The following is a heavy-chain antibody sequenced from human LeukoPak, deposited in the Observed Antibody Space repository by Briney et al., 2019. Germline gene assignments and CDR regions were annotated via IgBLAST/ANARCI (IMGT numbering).Heavy chain of an antibody. V-gene: IGHV3-74*01. J-gene: IGHJ4*02. Sequence: PGGSLRLSCASSGFMLTRYWMHWVRHPRGKGLVCVSRINEDGSDTTYADSVKGRLTISRDNGKNTVFLKMNSLRVETAAVYDCARGEVGGDYSKLDYWGQGILVTVSS. CDR1: GFMLTRYW. CDR2: INEDGSDT. CDR3: ARGEVGGDYSKLDY. D-gene: IGHD2-21*02.